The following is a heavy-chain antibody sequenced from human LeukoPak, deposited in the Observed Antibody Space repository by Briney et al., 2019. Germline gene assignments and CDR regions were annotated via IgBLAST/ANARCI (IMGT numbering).Heavy chain of an antibody. CDR2: IYHSGST. Sequence: SETLSLTCTVSGYSISSGYYWGWIRQPPGKGLEWIGSIYHSGSTYYNPSLKSRVTISVDTSKNQFSLKLSSVTAADTAVYYCARDKRVAIAVVNWFDPWGQGTLVTVSS. D-gene: IGHD6-19*01. CDR3: ARDKRVAIAVVNWFDP. CDR1: GYSISSGYY. V-gene: IGHV4-38-2*02. J-gene: IGHJ5*02.